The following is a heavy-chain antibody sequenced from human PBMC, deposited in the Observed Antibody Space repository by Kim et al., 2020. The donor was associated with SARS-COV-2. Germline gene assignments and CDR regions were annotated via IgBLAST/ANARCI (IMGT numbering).Heavy chain of an antibody. CDR3: TGALWEQRIF. V-gene: IGHV3-49*02. Sequence: TTEYAASVKGRFTISRDDSKSIAYLQMNSLKTEDTAVYYCTGALWEQRIFWGQGTLVTVSS. CDR2: TT. J-gene: IGHJ4*02. D-gene: IGHD6-25*01.